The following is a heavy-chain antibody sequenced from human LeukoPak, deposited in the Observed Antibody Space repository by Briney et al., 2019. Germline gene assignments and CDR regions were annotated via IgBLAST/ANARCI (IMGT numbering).Heavy chain of an antibody. CDR1: GGSIRSYY. V-gene: IGHV4-59*01. CDR2: IYYSGST. Sequence: SETLSLTCSVSGGSIRSYYWSWIRQPPGKGLEWIGSIYYSGSTNYNPSLKSRVTISVDTSKNQFSLKLSSVTAADTAVYYCARGHGYLDYWGLGTLVTVSS. D-gene: IGHD5-24*01. J-gene: IGHJ4*02. CDR3: ARGHGYLDY.